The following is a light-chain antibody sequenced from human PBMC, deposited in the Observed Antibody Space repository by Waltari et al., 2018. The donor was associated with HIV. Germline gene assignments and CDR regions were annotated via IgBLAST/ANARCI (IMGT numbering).Light chain of an antibody. Sequence: QSVLTQPPSVSAAPGQTVTITCSGTSSNIGNNYVSWYQHLPGTAPQLLIYDKKSRPPGIPDRVSASKAGRSATLGICELQTGDGADYYGGTWDSGLSVVVCGEGTKLTVL. CDR1: SSNIGNNY. J-gene: IGLJ2*01. V-gene: IGLV1-51*01. CDR3: GTWDSGLSVVV. CDR2: DKK.